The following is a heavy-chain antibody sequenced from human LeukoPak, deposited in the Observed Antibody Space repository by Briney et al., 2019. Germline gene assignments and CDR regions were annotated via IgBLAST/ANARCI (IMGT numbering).Heavy chain of an antibody. D-gene: IGHD6-13*01. CDR2: ISSSGGTI. J-gene: IGHJ6*03. V-gene: IGHV3-48*03. CDR1: GFTFSSYE. CDR3: ARLEGFRQQLPPYYYYYYMDV. Sequence: GGSLRLSCAASGFTFSSYEMSWVRQAPGKGLEWISYISSSGGTIYYADSVKGRFTISRDNAKNSLYLQMNSLRAEDTAVYYCARLEGFRQQLPPYYYYYYMDVWGKGTTVTISS.